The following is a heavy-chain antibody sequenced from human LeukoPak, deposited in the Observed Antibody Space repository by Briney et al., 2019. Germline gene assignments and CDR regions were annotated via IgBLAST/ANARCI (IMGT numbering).Heavy chain of an antibody. Sequence: PGGALRLSCAASGFTFSNYAMSWGRQAPGKGVEWVSDIGGSGGSTYYADSVKGGFTISRDNSKNTLSLQMNSLRAEDTAVYYSAKRRDGYTHHWGQGTLVTVSS. CDR1: GFTFSNYA. V-gene: IGHV3-23*01. D-gene: IGHD5-24*01. CDR2: IGGSGGST. J-gene: IGHJ5*02. CDR3: AKRRDGYTHH.